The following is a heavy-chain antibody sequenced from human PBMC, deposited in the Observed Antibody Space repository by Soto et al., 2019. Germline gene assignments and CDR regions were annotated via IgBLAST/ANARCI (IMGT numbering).Heavy chain of an antibody. D-gene: IGHD2-2*01. Sequence: PGGSLRLSCAVSGLTFSSYEMNWVRQAPEKGLEWVSYISSSGSTIYADAVKGLFTISRDNAKNSLYLQMNSLRAEDTAVYYCARGGYCDSTTCYRLNAFDVWGQGTMVTVSS. CDR2: ISSSGSTI. CDR1: GLTFSSYE. J-gene: IGHJ3*01. CDR3: ARGGYCDSTTCYRLNAFDV. V-gene: IGHV3-48*03.